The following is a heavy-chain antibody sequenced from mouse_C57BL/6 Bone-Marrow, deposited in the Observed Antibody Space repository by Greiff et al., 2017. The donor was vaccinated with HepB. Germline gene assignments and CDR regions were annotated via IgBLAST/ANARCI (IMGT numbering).Heavy chain of an antibody. J-gene: IGHJ4*01. D-gene: IGHD1-1*01. Sequence: VQLQQSGPELVKPGASVKISCKASGYSFTGYYMNWVKQSPEKSLEWIGEINPSTGGTTYNQKFKAKATLTVDKSSSTAYMQRKSLTSEDSAVYYCARQHYGSLYYYAMDYWGQGTSVTVSS. CDR2: INPSTGGT. CDR1: GYSFTGYY. V-gene: IGHV1-42*01. CDR3: ARQHYGSLYYYAMDY.